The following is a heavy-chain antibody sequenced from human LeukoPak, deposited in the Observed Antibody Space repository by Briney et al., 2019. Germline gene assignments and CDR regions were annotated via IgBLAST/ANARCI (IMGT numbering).Heavy chain of an antibody. V-gene: IGHV3-7*01. J-gene: IGHJ4*02. CDR1: GFTFSSAW. CDR3: ADLGSRD. Sequence: GGSLRLSCAGSGFTFSSAWMTWVRQAPGKGLEWVATIKDDGSDKYYVDSVKGRFTISRDNAKKSLWLQMNSLRVEDTAMYYCADLGSRDWGQGTLVTVSS. D-gene: IGHD3-16*01. CDR2: IKDDGSDK.